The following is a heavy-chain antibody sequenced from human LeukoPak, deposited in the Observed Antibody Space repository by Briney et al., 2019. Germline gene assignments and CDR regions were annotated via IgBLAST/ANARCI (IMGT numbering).Heavy chain of an antibody. CDR1: GFTFSTYN. J-gene: IGHJ3*02. Sequence: GGSLRLSCAASGFTFSTYNMTWVRQAPGKGLEWVSVISGSGDGTYYAESVKGRFTISRDNSKNTLYLQMNSLRAEDTAVYYCAKLGYNGSYYGGLDAFDIWGQGTMVTVSS. CDR2: ISGSGDGT. V-gene: IGHV3-23*01. D-gene: IGHD1-26*01. CDR3: AKLGYNGSYYGGLDAFDI.